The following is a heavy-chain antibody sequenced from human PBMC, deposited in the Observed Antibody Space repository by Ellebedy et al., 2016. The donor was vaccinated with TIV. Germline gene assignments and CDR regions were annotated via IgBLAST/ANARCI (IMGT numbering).Heavy chain of an antibody. CDR2: IYSSGSG. CDR3: ARSGGWYTPYDY. CDR1: GDSISGYY. V-gene: IGHV4-59*01. J-gene: IGHJ4*02. D-gene: IGHD6-19*01. Sequence: MPSETLSLTCTVSGDSISGYYWSWIRQPPGKGLEWIRYIYSSGSGEYNPSLKSRVTMSVDTSRGQFSLRLNSVTAADTAVYYCARSGGWYTPYDYWGQGTLVTVSS.